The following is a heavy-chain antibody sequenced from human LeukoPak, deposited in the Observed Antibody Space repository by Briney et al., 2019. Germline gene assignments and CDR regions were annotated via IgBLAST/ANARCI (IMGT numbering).Heavy chain of an antibody. Sequence: GGSLRLSCAASGFTFSSYSMNWVRQAPGKGLEWVSSISSSGSYIYYADSVKGRFTISRDNAKNSLYLQMNSLRAEDTAVYYCARIPGIAAAGERGDPWGQGTLVTVSS. CDR2: ISSSGSYI. J-gene: IGHJ5*02. CDR1: GFTFSSYS. D-gene: IGHD6-13*01. CDR3: ARIPGIAAAGERGDP. V-gene: IGHV3-21*01.